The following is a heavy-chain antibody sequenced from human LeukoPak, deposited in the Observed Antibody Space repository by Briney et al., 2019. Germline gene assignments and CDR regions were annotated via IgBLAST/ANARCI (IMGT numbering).Heavy chain of an antibody. J-gene: IGHJ5*02. Sequence: ASVKVSCKASGGTFSSYAISWVRQAPGQGLEWMGGIIPIFGTANYAQKFQGRVTITADESTSTAYMEPSSLRSEDTAVYYCARELGIAVAGRKKNWFDPWGQGTLVTVSS. D-gene: IGHD6-19*01. CDR2: IIPIFGTA. CDR3: ARELGIAVAGRKKNWFDP. V-gene: IGHV1-69*13. CDR1: GGTFSSYA.